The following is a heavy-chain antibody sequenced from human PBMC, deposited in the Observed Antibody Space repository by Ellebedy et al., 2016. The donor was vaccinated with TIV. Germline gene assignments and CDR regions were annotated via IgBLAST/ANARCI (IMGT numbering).Heavy chain of an antibody. V-gene: IGHV3-30*04. J-gene: IGHJ4*02. CDR3: SRGWSTPDS. Sequence: GESLKISCAASGFTFSSFAMHWVRQAPGKGLEWVADISGDGTYKYYADSVKGRFTISRDNAQDTLFLQMNSLRAEDTAVYSCSRGWSTPDSWGQGTLVIVSS. CDR1: GFTFSSFA. D-gene: IGHD2-15*01. CDR2: ISGDGTYK.